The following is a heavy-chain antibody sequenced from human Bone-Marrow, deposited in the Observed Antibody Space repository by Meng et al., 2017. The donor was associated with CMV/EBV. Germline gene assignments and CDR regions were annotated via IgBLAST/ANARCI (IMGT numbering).Heavy chain of an antibody. D-gene: IGHD3-22*01. CDR3: ATRMLYYDTQDY. V-gene: IGHV1-58*01. Sequence: SVKVSCKASGFTFTSSAVQWVRQARGQRLEWIGWIVVGSGNTNYAQKFQERVTITRDMSTSTAYMELTSLTSEDTAVYYCATRMLYYDTQDYWGQGTLVTVSS. J-gene: IGHJ4*02. CDR2: IVVGSGNT. CDR1: GFTFTSSA.